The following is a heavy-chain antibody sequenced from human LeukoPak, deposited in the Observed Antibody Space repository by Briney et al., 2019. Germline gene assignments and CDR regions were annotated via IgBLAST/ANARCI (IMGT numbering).Heavy chain of an antibody. J-gene: IGHJ4*02. CDR1: GFTFSSYE. Sequence: GGSLRLSCAASGFTFSSYEMHWVRQAPGKGLEWVSYISSSGGTIYYADSVKGRFTISRDNAKNSLYLQMNSLRAEDTAIYFCARDGRSCSGGSCYPHWGQGILVTVSS. CDR2: ISSSGGTI. V-gene: IGHV3-48*03. D-gene: IGHD2-15*01. CDR3: ARDGRSCSGGSCYPH.